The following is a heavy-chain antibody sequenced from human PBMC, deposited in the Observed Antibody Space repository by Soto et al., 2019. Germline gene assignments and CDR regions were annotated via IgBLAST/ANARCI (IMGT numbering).Heavy chain of an antibody. V-gene: IGHV1-69*01. CDR3: VRSMVITYFYSMEV. CDR2: IIPMFGKP. CDR1: GGTFRSYA. Sequence: QVQLVQSGAEVREPGSSVKVSCEASGGTFRSYAINWVRQAPGQGLEWMGGIIPMFGKPNYAEKFLGRVTIRAEESARRTCTAVTRRKAERTAVYCLVRSMVITYFYSMEVWGLGTMVTVSS. D-gene: IGHD3-22*01. J-gene: IGHJ6*02.